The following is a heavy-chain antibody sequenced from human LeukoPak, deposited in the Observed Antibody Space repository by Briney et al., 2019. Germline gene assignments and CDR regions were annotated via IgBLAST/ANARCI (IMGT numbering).Heavy chain of an antibody. D-gene: IGHD3-16*01. CDR3: AIWAGGNAPVASFDY. CDR2: INLSTGDT. CDR1: GYIFIGYY. Sequence: ASVTVSCKASGYIFIGYYMHWMRQAPGQGLEWMGWINLSTGDTNYAQKFQGRVTMTRDTSIRTAYMEMSRLRYDDTALYYCAIWAGGNAPVASFDYWGQGTLVTVSS. V-gene: IGHV1-2*02. J-gene: IGHJ4*02.